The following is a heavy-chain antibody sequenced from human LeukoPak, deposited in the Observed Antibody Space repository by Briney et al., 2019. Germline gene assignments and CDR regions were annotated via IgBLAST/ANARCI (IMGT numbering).Heavy chain of an antibody. CDR3: ARHSTGAS. J-gene: IGHJ4*02. CDR1: GFTFSSDT. D-gene: IGHD2-15*01. Sequence: GGSLRLSCIASGFTFSSDTMAWVRQSPGKGLEWVSGISESGGNTYYIGSVKGRFTISRDNSKNTLYLQMNSLRVEDTATYYCARHSTGASWGQGTLVTVSS. V-gene: IGHV3-23*01. CDR2: ISESGGNT.